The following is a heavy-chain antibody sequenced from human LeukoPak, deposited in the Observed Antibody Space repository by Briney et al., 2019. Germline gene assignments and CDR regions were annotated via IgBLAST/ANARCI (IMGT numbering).Heavy chain of an antibody. CDR3: TRLPEYYDFWSGYGGRFLD. J-gene: IGHJ4*02. CDR1: GFTFSGSA. V-gene: IGHV3-73*01. D-gene: IGHD3-3*01. CDR2: IRSKANSYAT. Sequence: PGGSLRLSCAASGFTFSGSAMHWVRQASGKGLEWVGRIRSKANSYATAYAASVKGRFTISRDDSKNTAYLQMNSLKTEDTAVYYCTRLPEYYDFWSGYGGRFLDWGQGTMVTVSS.